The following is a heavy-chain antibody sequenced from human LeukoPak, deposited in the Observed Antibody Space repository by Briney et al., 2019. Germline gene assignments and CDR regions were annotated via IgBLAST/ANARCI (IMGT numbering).Heavy chain of an antibody. CDR1: GFTFTTYS. CDR3: AKDSTSGYQIVEYFQH. CDR2: ISGSGGST. J-gene: IGHJ1*01. V-gene: IGHV3-23*01. D-gene: IGHD3-22*01. Sequence: GGSLRLSCLASGFTFTTYSMSWFRQAPGKGLEWVSAISGSGGSTYSADSVKGRFTISRDNSKNTLYLQMNSLRAEDTAVYYCAKDSTSGYQIVEYFQHWGQGTLVTVSS.